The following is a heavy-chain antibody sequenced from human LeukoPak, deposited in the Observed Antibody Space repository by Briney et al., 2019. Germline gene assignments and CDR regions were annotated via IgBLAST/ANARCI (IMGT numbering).Heavy chain of an antibody. V-gene: IGHV3-9*01. CDR2: ISWNSGSI. J-gene: IGHJ4*02. D-gene: IGHD3-10*01. CDR3: ARDRGSTTMIRGVNHY. CDR1: GFTFDDYA. Sequence: PGRSLRLSCAASGFTFDDYAMHWVRQAPGKGLEWVSGISWNSGSIGYADSVKGRFTISRDNTRNSLSLQMNDLRAEDTAVYYCARDRGSTTMIRGVNHYWGQGTLVTVSS.